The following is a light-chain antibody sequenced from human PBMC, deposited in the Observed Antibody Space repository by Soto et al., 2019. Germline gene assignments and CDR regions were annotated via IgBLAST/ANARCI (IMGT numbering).Light chain of an antibody. CDR3: KQYNSYWK. J-gene: IGKJ1*01. Sequence: DIQMTHSPSTLSASVGYRVTITFRASQSISSWLAWYQQKPGKAPKLLIYDASSLESGVPSRFSGSGSGTEFTLTISSLQPDDFATYYCKQYNSYWKFGQGTKVDIK. CDR2: DAS. V-gene: IGKV1-5*01. CDR1: QSISSW.